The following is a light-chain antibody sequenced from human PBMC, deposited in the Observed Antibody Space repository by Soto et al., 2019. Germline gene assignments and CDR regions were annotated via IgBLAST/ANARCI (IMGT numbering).Light chain of an antibody. V-gene: IGKV3-20*01. CDR3: QQYGNTPWT. J-gene: IGKJ1*01. Sequence: EIVLTQSPGTLSLSPGERAPLSCRASQSVNTNLAWYQQKPGQAPRLLIHGASSRATGIPDRFSGSGSGTDFTLTISRLEPEDFAVFYCQQYGNTPWTFGQGTKVDIK. CDR2: GAS. CDR1: QSVNTN.